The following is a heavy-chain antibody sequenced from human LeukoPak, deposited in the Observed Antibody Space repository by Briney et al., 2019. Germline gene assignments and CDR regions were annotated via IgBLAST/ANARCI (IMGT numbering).Heavy chain of an antibody. Sequence: ASVKVSCKASGGTFSSYAISWVRQAPGQGLEWMGGIIPIFGTANYAQKSQGRVTITADESTSTAYMELSSLRSEDTAVYYCARVGYYDSSGYTNQDYWGQGTLVTVSS. CDR2: IIPIFGTA. CDR1: GGTFSSYA. D-gene: IGHD3-22*01. V-gene: IGHV1-69*13. CDR3: ARVGYYDSSGYTNQDY. J-gene: IGHJ4*02.